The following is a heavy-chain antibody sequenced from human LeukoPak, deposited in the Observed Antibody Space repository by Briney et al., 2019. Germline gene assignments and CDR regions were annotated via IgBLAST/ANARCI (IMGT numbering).Heavy chain of an antibody. CDR3: ARGGGTYYGSGSYHYYYGMDV. CDR2: IIPIFGTA. D-gene: IGHD3-10*01. Sequence: SVKVSCKASGGAFSSYAISWVRQAPGQGLEWMGGIIPIFGTANYAQKFQGRVTITADESTSTAYMELSSLRSEDTAVYYCARGGGTYYGSGSYHYYYGMDVWGQGTTVTVSS. CDR1: GGAFSSYA. V-gene: IGHV1-69*13. J-gene: IGHJ6*02.